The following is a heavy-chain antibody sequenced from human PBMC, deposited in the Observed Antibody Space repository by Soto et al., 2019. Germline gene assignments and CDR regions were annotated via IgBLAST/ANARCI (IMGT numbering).Heavy chain of an antibody. V-gene: IGHV3-21*01. Sequence: GGSLRLSCAASGFTFTRYSMNWVRQAPGKGLEWVSPISSTTNYIYYADSMKGRFTVSRDNAKNSVYLEMNSLSAEDTALYYCARESEDLTSNFDYWGQGTLVTVSS. CDR2: ISSTTNYI. CDR1: GFTFTRYS. CDR3: ARESEDLTSNFDY. J-gene: IGHJ4*02.